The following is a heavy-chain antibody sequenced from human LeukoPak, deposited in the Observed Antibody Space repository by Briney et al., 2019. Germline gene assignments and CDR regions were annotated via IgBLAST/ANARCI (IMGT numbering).Heavy chain of an antibody. CDR1: GFTFTNYA. V-gene: IGHV3-23*01. CDR3: ARELVGATELDAFDI. J-gene: IGHJ3*02. Sequence: PGGSLRLSCAASGFTFTNYAMNWVRQAPGKGLEWVSVISGSGGTTYYADSVKGRFTISRDNAKNSLYLQMNSLRAEDTAVYYCARELVGATELDAFDIWGQGTMVTVSS. CDR2: ISGSGGTT. D-gene: IGHD1-26*01.